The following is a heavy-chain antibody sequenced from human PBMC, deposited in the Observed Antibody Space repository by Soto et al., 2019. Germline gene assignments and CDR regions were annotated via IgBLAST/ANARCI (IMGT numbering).Heavy chain of an antibody. Sequence: SETLSLTCAVSGDSISRAGYSWTWIRQSPGKGLEWIGYIFHTGSTYYNPSLKSRVTISIDRSENQFSLKLNSVTAADTAVYYCARENRVGTYYFDFWGRGTLVTVSS. CDR2: IFHTGST. J-gene: IGHJ4*02. D-gene: IGHD1-26*01. CDR1: GDSISRAGYS. CDR3: ARENRVGTYYFDF. V-gene: IGHV4-30-2*06.